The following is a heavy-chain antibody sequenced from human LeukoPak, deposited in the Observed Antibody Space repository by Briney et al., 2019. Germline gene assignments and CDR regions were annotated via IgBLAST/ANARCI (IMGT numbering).Heavy chain of an antibody. J-gene: IGHJ6*02. V-gene: IGHV4-34*01. CDR2: INHSGST. CDR1: GGSFSGYY. CDR3: ARGRYSSSSFPICFGYYGMDV. D-gene: IGHD6-6*01. Sequence: SETLSLTCAVYGGSFSGYYWSWIRQPPGKGLEWIGEINHSGSTNYNPSLKSRVTISVDTSKNQFSLKLSSVTAADTAVYYCARGRYSSSSFPICFGYYGMDVWGQGTTVTVSS.